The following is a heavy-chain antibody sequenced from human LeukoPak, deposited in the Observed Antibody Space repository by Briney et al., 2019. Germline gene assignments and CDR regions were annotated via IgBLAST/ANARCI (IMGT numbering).Heavy chain of an antibody. CDR1: GFTFTSFA. CDR3: AKASKYSYGSGSYSDYFDY. Sequence: PGGSLRLSCAPSGFTFTSFAMNWVRQAPGKGLEWVSGISGTGGSTYYADSVKGRFTISRDNSKNTLYLHMNSPRAEDTAVYYCAKASKYSYGSGSYSDYFDYWGQGTLVTVSS. D-gene: IGHD3-10*01. CDR2: ISGTGGST. J-gene: IGHJ4*02. V-gene: IGHV3-23*01.